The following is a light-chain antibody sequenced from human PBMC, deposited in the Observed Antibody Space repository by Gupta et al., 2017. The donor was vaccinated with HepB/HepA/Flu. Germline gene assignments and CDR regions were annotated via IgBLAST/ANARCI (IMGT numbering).Light chain of an antibody. CDR1: QSINTF. CDR3: QQTYTTPIT. CDR2: TTS. Sequence: DIQMTQSPSSLSASVGDTLTITCRASQSINTFLHWYQQRPRRAPKLLIPTTSTLQSGVPSRFSGSGSGTDFTLTISSLQPEDFATYYCQQTYTTPITFGQGTRLEIK. J-gene: IGKJ5*01. V-gene: IGKV1-39*01.